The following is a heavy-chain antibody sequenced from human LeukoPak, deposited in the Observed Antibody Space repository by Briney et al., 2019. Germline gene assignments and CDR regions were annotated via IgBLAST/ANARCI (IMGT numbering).Heavy chain of an antibody. CDR2: INPNSGGT. D-gene: IGHD6-13*01. V-gene: IGHV1-2*02. Sequence: ASVKVSCKASGYTFTGYYMHWVRQAPGQGLEWMGWINPNSGGTNYAQKFQGRVTMTRDTSISTAYVELSRLRSDDTAVYYCARGPDSSSPFYYFDYWGQGTLVTVSS. J-gene: IGHJ4*02. CDR3: ARGPDSSSPFYYFDY. CDR1: GYTFTGYY.